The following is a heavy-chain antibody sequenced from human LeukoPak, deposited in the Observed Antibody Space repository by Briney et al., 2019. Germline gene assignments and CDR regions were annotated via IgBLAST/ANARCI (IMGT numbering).Heavy chain of an antibody. CDR1: AGSIFSTTFY. V-gene: IGHV4-39*01. J-gene: IGHJ4*02. CDR3: ARRSDSGSDDGEDYFDF. CDR2: MYYDGST. Sequence: PSETLSLSCSVSAGSIFSTTFYWGWIRQLPGKGLEWIGSMYYDGSTYYNPSLKSRVSISVDTSNNQLSLKLTSVTAADTAVYFCARRSDSGSDDGEDYFDFWGQGTLVTVSS. D-gene: IGHD1-26*01.